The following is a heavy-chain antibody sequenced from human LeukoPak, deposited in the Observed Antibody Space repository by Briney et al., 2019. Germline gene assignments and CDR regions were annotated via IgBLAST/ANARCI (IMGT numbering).Heavy chain of an antibody. J-gene: IGHJ4*02. Sequence: PSETLSLTCAVYGGSFSVYYWSWIRQPPGKGLEWIGEINHSGSTNYNPSLKSRVTISVDTSKNQFSLKLSSVTAADTAVYYCARATTVVTPDYWGQGTLVTVSS. CDR1: GGSFSVYY. D-gene: IGHD4-23*01. V-gene: IGHV4-34*01. CDR2: INHSGST. CDR3: ARATTVVTPDY.